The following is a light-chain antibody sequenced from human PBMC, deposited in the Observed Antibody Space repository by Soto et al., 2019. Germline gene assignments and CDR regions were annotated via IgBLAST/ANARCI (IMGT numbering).Light chain of an antibody. V-gene: IGLV1-44*01. CDR3: AAWDDSLNGVV. Sequence: QSVLTQPPSASETPGQRVTISCSGRSSNIGSNTVNWYQQFPGTAPKLLIYSNNQRPSGVPDRFSGSKSGASASLAISGLQSEDEADYYCAAWDDSLNGVVFGGGTTLTVL. J-gene: IGLJ2*01. CDR1: SSNIGSNT. CDR2: SNN.